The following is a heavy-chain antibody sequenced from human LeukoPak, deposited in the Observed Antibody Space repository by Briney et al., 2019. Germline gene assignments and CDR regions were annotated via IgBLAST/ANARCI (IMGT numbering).Heavy chain of an antibody. J-gene: IGHJ6*03. CDR1: GGTFSSYA. D-gene: IGHD3-3*01. CDR2: IIPIFGTA. V-gene: IGHV1-69*01. CDR3: ARTLYDFWSGYFPRYYYYYYMDV. Sequence: SVKVSCKASGGTFSSYAISWVRQAPGQGLEWMGGIIPIFGTANYAQKFQGRVTITADESTSTAYMELSSLRSEDTAVYYCARTLYDFWSGYFPRYYYYYYMDVWGKGTTVTVSS.